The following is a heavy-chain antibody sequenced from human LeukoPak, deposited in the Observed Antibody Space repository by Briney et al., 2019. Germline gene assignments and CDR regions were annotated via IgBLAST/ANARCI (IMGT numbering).Heavy chain of an antibody. D-gene: IGHD2-2*01. CDR1: GGSISSGDCY. CDR3: ARRSIVVVPAAPFDY. J-gene: IGHJ4*02. V-gene: IGHV4-30-4*01. CDR2: IYYSGST. Sequence: SQTLSLTCTVSGGSISSGDCYWSWIRQPPGKGLEWIGYIYYSGSTYYNPSLKSRVTISVDTSKNQFSLKLSSVTAADTAVYYCARRSIVVVPAAPFDYWGQGTLVTVSS.